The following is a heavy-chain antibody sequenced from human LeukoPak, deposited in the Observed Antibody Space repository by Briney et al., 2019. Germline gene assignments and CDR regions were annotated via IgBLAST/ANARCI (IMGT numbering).Heavy chain of an antibody. CDR3: ARDRGPNILANVVDY. V-gene: IGHV3-74*01. CDR2: INIDGSST. Sequence: GGSLRLSCAASGFTVSSNYMSWVRQAPGKGLVWVSRINIDGSSTNYADSVKGRFTISRDNAKNTLYLQMSSLRAEDSALYYCARDRGPNILANVVDYWGQGALVTVSS. J-gene: IGHJ4*02. CDR1: GFTVSSNY. D-gene: IGHD5-12*01.